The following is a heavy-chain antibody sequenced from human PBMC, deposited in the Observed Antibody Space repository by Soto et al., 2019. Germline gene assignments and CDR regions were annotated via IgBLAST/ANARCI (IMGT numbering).Heavy chain of an antibody. Sequence: EAHLVESGGGLVQPGGSLRLSCAASGFTFSDNHMNWVRLAPGKGLEWVSHIRSDGTTIYYADSVKGRFTISRDNAKNSLYQHRNSLRDEDTAIYSCDRDHDFAFATWGQGTLVTVSS. D-gene: IGHD3-3*02. CDR2: IRSDGTTI. CDR3: DRDHDFAFAT. CDR1: GFTFSDNH. V-gene: IGHV3-48*02. J-gene: IGHJ5*02.